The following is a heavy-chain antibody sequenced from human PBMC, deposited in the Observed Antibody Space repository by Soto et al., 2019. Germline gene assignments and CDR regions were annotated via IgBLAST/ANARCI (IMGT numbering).Heavy chain of an antibody. CDR1: GFTFSSYG. J-gene: IGHJ3*02. Sequence: GGSLRLSCAASGFTFSSYGMHWVRQAPGKGLEWVAVIWYDGSNKYYADSVKGRFTISRDNSKNTLYLQMNSLRAEDMAVYYCARDRYYDSSGYSRDAFDIWGQGTMVTVSS. CDR2: IWYDGSNK. D-gene: IGHD3-22*01. V-gene: IGHV3-33*01. CDR3: ARDRYYDSSGYSRDAFDI.